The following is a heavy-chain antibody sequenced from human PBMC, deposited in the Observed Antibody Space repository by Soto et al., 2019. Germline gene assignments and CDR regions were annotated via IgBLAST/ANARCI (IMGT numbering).Heavy chain of an antibody. Sequence: QMQLVESGPEVKKPGTSVKVSCKASGFTFTSSAVQWVRQARGQRLEWIGWIVVGSGNTNYAQKFQERVTITRDMSTSTAYMELSSLRSEDMAVYYCASVGTAVAGTKEGFDYWGQGTLVTVS. J-gene: IGHJ4*02. CDR2: IVVGSGNT. CDR1: GFTFTSSA. V-gene: IGHV1-58*01. D-gene: IGHD6-19*01. CDR3: ASVGTAVAGTKEGFDY.